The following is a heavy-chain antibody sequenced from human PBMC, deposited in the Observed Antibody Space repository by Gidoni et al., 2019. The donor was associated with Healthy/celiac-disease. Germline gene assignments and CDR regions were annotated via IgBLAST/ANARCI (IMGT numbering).Heavy chain of an antibody. J-gene: IGHJ4*02. D-gene: IGHD3-16*02. CDR3: ARDSSITFGGVIAGWEDYFDY. CDR2: ISYDGSNK. Sequence: QVQLVESGGGVVQPGRSLRLSCAASGFTFSSYAMHWVRQAPGKGLEWVAVISYDGSNKYYADSVKGRFTISRDNSKNTLYLQMNSLRAEDTAVYYCARDSSITFGGVIAGWEDYFDYWGQGTLVTVSS. CDR1: GFTFSSYA. V-gene: IGHV3-30-3*01.